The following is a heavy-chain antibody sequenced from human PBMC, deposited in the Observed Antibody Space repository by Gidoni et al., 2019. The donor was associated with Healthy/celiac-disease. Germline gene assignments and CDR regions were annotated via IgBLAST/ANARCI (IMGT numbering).Heavy chain of an antibody. D-gene: IGHD6-13*01. CDR2: INHSGST. CDR3: ARSRKRYSSSWYGY. CDR1: GGSFSGYY. V-gene: IGHV4-34*01. Sequence: QVQLQQWGAGLLKPSETLSLTCALYGGSFSGYYWSWIRQPPGKGLEWIGEINHSGSTNYNPSLKSRVTISVDTSKNQCSLKLSSVTAADTAVYYCARSRKRYSSSWYGYWGQGTLVTVSS. J-gene: IGHJ4*02.